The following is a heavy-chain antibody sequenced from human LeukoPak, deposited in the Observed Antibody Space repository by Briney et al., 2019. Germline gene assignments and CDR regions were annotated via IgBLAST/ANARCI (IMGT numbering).Heavy chain of an antibody. CDR1: GGTFSSYA. D-gene: IGHD3-9*01. CDR3: ARAEIPSLRYFDWSGTPFDP. J-gene: IGHJ5*02. V-gene: IGHV1-69*04. CDR2: IIPILGIA. Sequence: ASVKVSCKASGGTFSSYAISWVRQAPGQGLEWMGRIIPILGIANYAQKFQGRVTITADKSTSTAYMELSSLRSEDTAVYYCARAEIPSLRYFDWSGTPFDPWGQGTLVTVSS.